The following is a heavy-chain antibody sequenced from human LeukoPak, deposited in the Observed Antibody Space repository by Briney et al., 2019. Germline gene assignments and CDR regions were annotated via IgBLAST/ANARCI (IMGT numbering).Heavy chain of an antibody. CDR3: ATWYYGSGRHPSFDY. CDR2: FDPEDGET. CDR1: GYTLTELS. D-gene: IGHD3-10*01. V-gene: IGHV1-24*01. Sequence: ASVKVSCKVSGYTLTELSMHWVRQAPGKGPEWMGGFDPEDGETIYAQKFQGRVTMTEDTSTDTAYMELSSLRSEDTAVYYCATWYYGSGRHPSFDYWGQGTLVTVSS. J-gene: IGHJ4*02.